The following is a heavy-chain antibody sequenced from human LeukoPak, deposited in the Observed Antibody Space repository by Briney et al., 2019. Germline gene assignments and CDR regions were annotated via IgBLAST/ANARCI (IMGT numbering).Heavy chain of an antibody. CDR1: GFTFSSYA. V-gene: IGHV3-23*01. Sequence: PGGSLRLSCAASGFTFSSYAMSWVRQAPGKGLEWVSAISGSGGSTYYADSVKGRFTISRDSSKNTLYLQMNSLRAEDTAVYYCAAGMAEYQLQNYFDYWGQGTLVTVSS. D-gene: IGHD2-2*01. CDR2: ISGSGGST. CDR3: AAGMAEYQLQNYFDY. J-gene: IGHJ4*02.